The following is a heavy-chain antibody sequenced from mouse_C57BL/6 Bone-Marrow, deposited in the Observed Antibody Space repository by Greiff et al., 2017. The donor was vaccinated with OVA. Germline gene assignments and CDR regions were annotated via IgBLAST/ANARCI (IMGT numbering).Heavy chain of an antibody. V-gene: IGHV1-18*01. CDR1: GYTFTDYN. D-gene: IGHD2-3*01. Sequence: EVQLQQSGPELVKPGASVKIPCKASGYTFTDYNMDWVKQSHGKSLEWIGDINPNNGGTIYNQKFKGKATLTVDKASSTAYMELRSLTSEDTAVYYGARRDDGYYYWYFDVWGTGTTVTVSS. J-gene: IGHJ1*03. CDR3: ARRDDGYYYWYFDV. CDR2: INPNNGGT.